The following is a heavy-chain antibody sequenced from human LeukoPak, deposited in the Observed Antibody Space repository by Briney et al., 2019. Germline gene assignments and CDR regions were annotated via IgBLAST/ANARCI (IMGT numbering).Heavy chain of an antibody. CDR2: IYYSGST. J-gene: IGHJ6*02. D-gene: IGHD6-13*01. CDR1: GGSISSYY. V-gene: IGHV4-59*01. CDR3: ARLIAAAGTVYYYYYGMDV. Sequence: KTSETLSLTCTVSGGSISSYYWSWIRQPPGKGLEWIGYIYYSGSTNYNPSLKSRVTISVDTSKNQFSLKLSSVTAADTAVYYCARLIAAAGTVYYYYYGMDVWGQGTTVTVSS.